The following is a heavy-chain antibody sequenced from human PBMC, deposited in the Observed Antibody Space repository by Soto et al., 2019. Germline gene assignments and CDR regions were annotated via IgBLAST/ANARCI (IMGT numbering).Heavy chain of an antibody. D-gene: IGHD3-10*01. V-gene: IGHV4-31*03. J-gene: IGHJ6*02. CDR3: ARNYYYGSGSYYPPPSGMDV. Sequence: PSETLSLTCTVSGGSVSSGGYYWSWIRQHPGKGLEWIGYIYYSGSTYYNPSLKSRVTMSVDTSKNQFSLKLSSVTAADTAVYYCARNYYYGSGSYYPPPSGMDVWGQGTTVTVSS. CDR2: IYYSGST. CDR1: GGSVSSGGYY.